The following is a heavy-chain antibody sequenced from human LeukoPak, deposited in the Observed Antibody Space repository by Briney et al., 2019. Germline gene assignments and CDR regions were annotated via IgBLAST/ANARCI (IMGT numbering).Heavy chain of an antibody. CDR1: GFTFDDYA. J-gene: IGHJ4*02. V-gene: IGHV3-30*04. Sequence: PGGSLRLSCAASGFTFDDYAMHWVRQAPGKGLEWVAVISYDGGNKYYADSVKGRFTISRDNSKNTLYLQMNSLRAEDTAVYYCASDSLVVEVDYWGQGTLVTVSS. D-gene: IGHD3-22*01. CDR2: ISYDGGNK. CDR3: ASDSLVVEVDY.